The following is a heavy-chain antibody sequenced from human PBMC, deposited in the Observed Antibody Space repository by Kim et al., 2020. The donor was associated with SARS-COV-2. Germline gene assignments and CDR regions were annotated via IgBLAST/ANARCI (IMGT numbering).Heavy chain of an antibody. CDR1: GGSVSSGSYY. CDR2: IYYSGST. CDR3: ARGATAMVIFRY. Sequence: SETLSLTCTVSGGSVSSGSYYWSWIRQPPGKGLEWIGYIYYSGSTNYNPSLKSRVTISVDTSKNQFSLKLSSVTAADTAVYYCARGATAMVIFRYWGQGTLVTVSS. J-gene: IGHJ4*02. D-gene: IGHD5-18*01. V-gene: IGHV4-61*01.